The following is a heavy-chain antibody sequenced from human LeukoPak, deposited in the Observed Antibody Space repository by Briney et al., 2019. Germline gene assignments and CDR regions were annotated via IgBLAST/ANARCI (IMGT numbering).Heavy chain of an antibody. CDR1: GFSLSPSGVG. CDR3: AHRLDYTHHFGY. Sequence: SGPTLVNPTQTLTLTCTFSGFSLSPSGVGVGWIRQPPGKALEWLALIYWNDDQRYRPSLRSRLTITKDTSKNQVVLTMTNMDPVDTATYYCAHRLDYTHHFGYWGQGTLVTVSS. CDR2: IYWNDDQ. D-gene: IGHD4-11*01. V-gene: IGHV2-5*01. J-gene: IGHJ4*02.